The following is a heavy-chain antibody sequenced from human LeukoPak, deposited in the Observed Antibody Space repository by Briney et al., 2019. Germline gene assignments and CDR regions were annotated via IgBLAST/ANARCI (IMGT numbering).Heavy chain of an antibody. CDR3: AREHIRYYDFWSGPSPAQYYFDY. V-gene: IGHV1-69*01. J-gene: IGHJ4*02. D-gene: IGHD3-3*01. CDR1: GGTFSSYA. Sequence: SVKVSCKASGGTFSSYAISWVRQAPGQGLEWMGGIIPIFGTANYAQKFQGRVTITADGSTSTAYMELSSLRSEDTAVYYCAREHIRYYDFWSGPSPAQYYFDYWGQGTLVTVSS. CDR2: IIPIFGTA.